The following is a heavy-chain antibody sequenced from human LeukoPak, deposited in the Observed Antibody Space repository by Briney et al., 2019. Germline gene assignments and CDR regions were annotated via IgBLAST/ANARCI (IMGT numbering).Heavy chain of an antibody. V-gene: IGHV1-3*01. CDR3: ARAYGDYDAFDI. J-gene: IGHJ3*02. D-gene: IGHD4-17*01. Sequence: ASVKVSCKASGYTFTSYAMHWVRQAPGQRLEWMGWINAGNGNTKYSQKFQGRVTITRDTSASTAYMELSSLRSEDTAVYYCARAYGDYDAFDIWGQGTMVTVSS. CDR2: INAGNGNT. CDR1: GYTFTSYA.